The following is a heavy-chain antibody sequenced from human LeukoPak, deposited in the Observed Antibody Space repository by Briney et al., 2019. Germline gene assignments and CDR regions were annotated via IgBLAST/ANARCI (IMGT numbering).Heavy chain of an antibody. J-gene: IGHJ5*02. V-gene: IGHV4-34*01. CDR1: GGSFSGYY. D-gene: IGHD6-19*01. CDR2: INHSGST. Sequence: SETLSLTCAVYGGSFSGYYWSWIRQPPGKGLEWIGEINHSGSTNYNPSLKSRVTISVDTSKNQFSLKPSSVTAADTAVYYCARRVRSGWYVFDPWGQGTLVTVSS. CDR3: ARRVRSGWYVFDP.